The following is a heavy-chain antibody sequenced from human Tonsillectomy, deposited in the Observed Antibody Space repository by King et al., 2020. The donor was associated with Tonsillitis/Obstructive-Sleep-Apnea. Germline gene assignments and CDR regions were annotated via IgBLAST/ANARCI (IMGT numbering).Heavy chain of an antibody. Sequence: QLQESGPGLVKPSHTLSLTCTVSGGSFSTGGYYWSWIRQHPGKGLEWIGYIYYSGITFYNPSLKSRVTISVDTSKNQFSLKLSSVTAADTAVYYCARGDDYDNYLDDWGQGTLGTVSS. CDR1: GGSFSTGGYY. CDR2: IYYSGIT. CDR3: ARGDDYDNYLDD. V-gene: IGHV4-31*03. D-gene: IGHD4-17*01. J-gene: IGHJ4*02.